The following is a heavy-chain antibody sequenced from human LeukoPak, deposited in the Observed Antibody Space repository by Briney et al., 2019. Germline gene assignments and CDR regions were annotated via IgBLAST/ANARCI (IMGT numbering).Heavy chain of an antibody. Sequence: SQTLSLTCTVSGGSIGSSGYYWSWIRQLPGKGLEWIGYINYSGTTYYNPSLMSRVTISADTSTNQFSLKLSSVTAADTAVYYCARVLYSSSSLVDYYYYMDVWGKGTTVAVSS. CDR2: INYSGTT. CDR3: ARVLYSSSSLVDYYYYMDV. D-gene: IGHD6-6*01. CDR1: GGSIGSSGYY. J-gene: IGHJ6*03. V-gene: IGHV4-31*03.